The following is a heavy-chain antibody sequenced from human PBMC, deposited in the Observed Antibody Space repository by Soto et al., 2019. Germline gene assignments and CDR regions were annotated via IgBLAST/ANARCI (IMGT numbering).Heavy chain of an antibody. Sequence: GGSLRLSCAASGFTFSSYSMNWVRQAQGKGLEWVSSISSGSSYIYYADSVKGRFTISRDNAKNSLYLQMNSLRAEDTAVYYCARSSGGSGKLWNHYGMDVWGQGTTVTVSS. D-gene: IGHD3-10*01. CDR2: ISSGSSYI. CDR1: GFTFSSYS. J-gene: IGHJ6*02. CDR3: ARSSGGSGKLWNHYGMDV. V-gene: IGHV3-21*06.